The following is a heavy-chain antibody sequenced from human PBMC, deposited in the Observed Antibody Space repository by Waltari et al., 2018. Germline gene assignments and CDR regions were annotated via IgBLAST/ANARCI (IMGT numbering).Heavy chain of an antibody. D-gene: IGHD6-25*01. CDR3: PRAAVGWCFDL. CDR2: IYHSGST. CDR1: GYSISSGYY. J-gene: IGHJ2*01. Sequence: QVQLQESGPGLVKPSETLSLTCAVSGYSISSGYYWGWIRQPPGKGLEWIGSIYHSGSTYYNPSLKSRVTISVDTSKNQFSLKLSSVTAADTAVYYCPRAAVGWCFDLWGRGTLVTVSS. V-gene: IGHV4-38-2*01.